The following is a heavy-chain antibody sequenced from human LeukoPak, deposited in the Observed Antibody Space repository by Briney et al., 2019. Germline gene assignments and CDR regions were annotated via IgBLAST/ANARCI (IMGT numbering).Heavy chain of an antibody. CDR3: ARDGSGWYDGAFDI. D-gene: IGHD6-19*01. CDR2: INPNSGGT. J-gene: IGHJ3*02. CDR1: GYTFTGYY. Sequence: GASVKVSCKASGYTFTGYYMHWVRQAPGQGLEWMGWINPNSGGTNYAQKFQGWVTMTRDTSISTAYMELSRLRSDDTAVYYCARDGSGWYDGAFDIWGQGTMVTVSS. V-gene: IGHV1-2*04.